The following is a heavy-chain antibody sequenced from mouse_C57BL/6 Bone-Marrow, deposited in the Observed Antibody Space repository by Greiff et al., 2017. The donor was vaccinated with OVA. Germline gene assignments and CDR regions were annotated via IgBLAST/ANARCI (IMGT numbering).Heavy chain of an antibody. CDR1: GFTFSDYY. CDR3: ARVYYSDWYFDV. CDR2: INYDGSST. D-gene: IGHD2-12*01. Sequence: EVMLVESEGGLVQPGSSMKLSCTASGFTFSDYYMAWVRQVPEKGLEWVANINYDGSSTYYLDSLKSRFIISRDNAKNILYLQMSSLKSEDTATYYCARVYYSDWYFDVWGTGTTVTVSS. V-gene: IGHV5-16*01. J-gene: IGHJ1*03.